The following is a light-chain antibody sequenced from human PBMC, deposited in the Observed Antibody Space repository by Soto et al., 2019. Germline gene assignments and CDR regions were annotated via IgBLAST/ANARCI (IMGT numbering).Light chain of an antibody. CDR3: QQYGSSPLP. CDR2: DAS. Sequence: EIVLTQSPATLSLSPGERATLSCRASQSVSSYLAWYQQKPGQAPRLLIYDASNRATGIPARFRGSWSGTDVTLTISRLEPEDFAVYYCQQYGSSPLPFGQGTKVDIK. V-gene: IGKV3-20*01. J-gene: IGKJ1*01. CDR1: QSVSSY.